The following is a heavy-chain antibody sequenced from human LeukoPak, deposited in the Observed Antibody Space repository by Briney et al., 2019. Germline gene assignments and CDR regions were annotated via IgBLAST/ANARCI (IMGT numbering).Heavy chain of an antibody. CDR3: AKDQGYYYGSGTGFDY. CDR1: GFTFSSHG. Sequence: GGSLRLSCAASGFTFSSHGMHWVRQAPGKGLEWVAFIRYDGSNKYYADSVKGRFTISRDNSKNTLYLQMNSLRAEDTAVYYCAKDQGYYYGSGTGFDYWGQGTLVTVSS. V-gene: IGHV3-30*02. J-gene: IGHJ4*02. D-gene: IGHD3-10*01. CDR2: IRYDGSNK.